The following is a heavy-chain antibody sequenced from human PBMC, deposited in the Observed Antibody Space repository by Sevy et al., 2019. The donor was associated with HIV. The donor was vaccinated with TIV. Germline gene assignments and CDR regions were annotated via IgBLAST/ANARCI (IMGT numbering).Heavy chain of an antibody. Sequence: ASVKVSCKASGYTFTGYYMHWVRQAPGQGLEWMGWINPNSGGTNYAQKFRGRVTMTRDTSISTAYMELSRLRSDDTAVYYCARGIAVALNWFDPWGQGTLVTVSS. CDR1: GYTFTGYY. CDR3: ARGIAVALNWFDP. J-gene: IGHJ5*02. V-gene: IGHV1-2*02. CDR2: INPNSGGT. D-gene: IGHD6-19*01.